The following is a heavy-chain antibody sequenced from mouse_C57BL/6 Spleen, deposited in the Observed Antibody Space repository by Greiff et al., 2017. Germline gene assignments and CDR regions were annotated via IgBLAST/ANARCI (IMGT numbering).Heavy chain of an antibody. V-gene: IGHV1-59*01. CDR2: IDPSDSYT. Sequence: QVQLKQPGAELVRPGTSVKLSCKASGYTFTSYWMHWVKQRPGQGLEWIGVIDPSDSYTNYNQKFKGKATLTVDTSSSTAYMQLSSLTSEDSAVYYCARFYYGSSHWYFDVWGTGTTVTVSS. CDR3: ARFYYGSSHWYFDV. J-gene: IGHJ1*03. CDR1: GYTFTSYW. D-gene: IGHD1-1*01.